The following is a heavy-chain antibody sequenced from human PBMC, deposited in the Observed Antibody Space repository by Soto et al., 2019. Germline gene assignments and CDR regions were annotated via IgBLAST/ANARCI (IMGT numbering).Heavy chain of an antibody. CDR3: ARHDHSSSTGYPKD. V-gene: IGHV5-51*01. CDR2: IYTGDSDT. Sequence: GESPKISCKGFGYSFTSYWIDWVRQMPGKGLEWMGIIYTGDSDTRYSPSFQGQITISSDKSRSTAYLQWSSLQASDTAMYYCARHDHSSSTGYPKDWGQGTLVTVSS. J-gene: IGHJ4*02. D-gene: IGHD2-2*01. CDR1: GYSFTSYW.